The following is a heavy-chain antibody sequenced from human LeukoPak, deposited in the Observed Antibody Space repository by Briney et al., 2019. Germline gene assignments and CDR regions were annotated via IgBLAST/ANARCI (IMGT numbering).Heavy chain of an antibody. J-gene: IGHJ6*03. Sequence: SETLSLTCTVSGGSISSYYWSWIRQSPVKGLEWIGYIFPSGSAFYNPSLESRVTISLDTSENQFSLALSSVTAADTAVYYCARRNHYFYYMDVWGKGTTVTVSS. CDR3: ARRNHYFYYMDV. V-gene: IGHV4-4*09. CDR1: GGSISSYY. CDR2: IFPSGSA.